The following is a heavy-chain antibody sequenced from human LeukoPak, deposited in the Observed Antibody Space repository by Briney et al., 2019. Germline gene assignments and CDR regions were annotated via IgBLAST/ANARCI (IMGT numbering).Heavy chain of an antibody. CDR3: ARDLLEYSSPNYFDY. V-gene: IGHV3-30*02. Sequence: GGSLRLSCAASGFTFTAFGMHWVRQPPGKGLEWVAFIRNDGSNEYYADFGKGRFTISRDNSKNTLYLQMNSLRAEDTAVYYCARDLLEYSSPNYFDYWGQGTLVTVSS. D-gene: IGHD6-6*01. CDR1: GFTFTAFG. J-gene: IGHJ4*02. CDR2: IRNDGSNE.